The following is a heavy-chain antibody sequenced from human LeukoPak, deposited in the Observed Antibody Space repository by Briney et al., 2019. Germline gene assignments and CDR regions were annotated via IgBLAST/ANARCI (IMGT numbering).Heavy chain of an antibody. Sequence: GGSLRLSCSASGFTFGDYVLIWVRQAPGKGLEWVANIKEDGSEEYYVDSLKGRFTISRDNSNNTLFLHLNSLRAEDTAVYYCAREGGSYSIAFDIWGQGTMVTVSS. CDR3: AREGGSYSIAFDI. D-gene: IGHD1-26*01. J-gene: IGHJ3*02. V-gene: IGHV3-7*03. CDR2: IKEDGSEE. CDR1: GFTFGDYV.